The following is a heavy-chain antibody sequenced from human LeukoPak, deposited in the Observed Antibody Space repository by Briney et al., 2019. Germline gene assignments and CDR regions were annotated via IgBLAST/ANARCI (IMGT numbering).Heavy chain of an antibody. CDR2: ISGSGGST. CDR3: ARGLTYSGSYYNDYYYGMDV. D-gene: IGHD3-10*01. Sequence: GGSLRLSCAASGFTFSSYAMSWVRQAPGKGLEWVSAISGSGGSTYYADSVKGRFTISRDNSKNTLYLQMNSLRAEDTAVYYCARGLTYSGSYYNDYYYGMDVWDQGTTVTVSS. V-gene: IGHV3-23*01. CDR1: GFTFSSYA. J-gene: IGHJ6*02.